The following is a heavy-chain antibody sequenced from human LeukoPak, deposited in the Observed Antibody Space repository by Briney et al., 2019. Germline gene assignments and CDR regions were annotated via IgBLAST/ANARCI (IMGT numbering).Heavy chain of an antibody. Sequence: GGSLRLSCAASGFTFNNCGMHWVRQAPGKGLEWVAVISYDGRNKHYPDSVKGRFTISRDISTDTLWLQMDSLRTEDTAVYYCAKGPLRGTAAAIDYWGQGTLVTVSS. D-gene: IGHD2-2*01. CDR1: GFTFNNCG. CDR2: ISYDGRNK. V-gene: IGHV3-30*18. J-gene: IGHJ4*02. CDR3: AKGPLRGTAAAIDY.